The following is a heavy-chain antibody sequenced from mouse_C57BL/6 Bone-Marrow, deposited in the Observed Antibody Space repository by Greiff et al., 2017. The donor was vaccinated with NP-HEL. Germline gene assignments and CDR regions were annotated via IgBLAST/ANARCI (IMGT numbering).Heavy chain of an antibody. D-gene: IGHD1-1*01. CDR3: ARSNYGSSGAY. CDR1: GYTFTDYY. CDR2: INPYNGGT. J-gene: IGHJ3*01. Sequence: VQLQQSGPVLAKPGASVKMSCKASGYTFTDYYMNWVKQSHGKSLEWIGVINPYNGGTSYNQKFKGKATLTVDKSSSTAYMELNSLTSEDSAVYYCARSNYGSSGAYWGQGTLVTVSA. V-gene: IGHV1-19*01.